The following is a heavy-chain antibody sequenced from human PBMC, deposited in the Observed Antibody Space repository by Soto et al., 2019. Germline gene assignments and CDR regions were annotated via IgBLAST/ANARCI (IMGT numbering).Heavy chain of an antibody. Sequence: QVQLVESGEGVVQPGRSLRLSCAASGFTFSGYGMHWVRQAPGKGLEWVAVISNDALNKYYADSVKGRFAISRDDSRNTPYLQTHSLRAQDTVVYYCASPCRDYHNFYGMDVWGQGTTVTVSS. CDR1: GFTFSGYG. CDR3: ASPCRDYHNFYGMDV. J-gene: IGHJ6*02. V-gene: IGHV3-30*03. CDR2: ISNDALNK.